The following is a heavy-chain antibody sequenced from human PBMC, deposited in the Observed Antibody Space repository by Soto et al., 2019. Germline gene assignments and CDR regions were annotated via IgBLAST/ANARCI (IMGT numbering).Heavy chain of an antibody. D-gene: IGHD3-22*01. J-gene: IGHJ5*02. V-gene: IGHV3-23*01. CDR2: ISGSGGST. CDR3: AKDSYYYDSSGHNWFDP. CDR1: GFTLSSYA. Sequence: GGSLRLSGAASGFTLSSYAMSWVRQAPGKGLEWVSAISGSGGSTYYADPVKGRFTISRDNSKNTLYLQMNSLRAEDTAVYYCAKDSYYYDSSGHNWFDPWGQGTLVTVSS.